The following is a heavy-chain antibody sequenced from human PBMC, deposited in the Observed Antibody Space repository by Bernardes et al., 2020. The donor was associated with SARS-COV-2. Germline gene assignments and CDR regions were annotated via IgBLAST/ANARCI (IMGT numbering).Heavy chain of an antibody. J-gene: IGHJ5*02. V-gene: IGHV1-18*04. Sequence: ASVKVSCKACGYAFSSHGFHWVRQAPGRGLEWLGLISVITWNTNSALKFRDRLTLTTDTPTTTVYMEFRSLRPDDTAVYYCARDLGYNRHWFHTRGQGTRVRVSS. CDR2: ISVITWNT. CDR1: GYAFSSHG. CDR3: ARDLGYNRHWFHT. D-gene: IGHD5-12*01.